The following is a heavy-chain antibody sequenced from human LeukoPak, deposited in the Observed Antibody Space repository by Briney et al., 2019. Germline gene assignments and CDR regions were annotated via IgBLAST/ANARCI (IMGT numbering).Heavy chain of an antibody. CDR2: ISGSGGST. D-gene: IGHD6-19*01. Sequence: GGSLRLSCAASGFTFSSYAMSWVRQAPGKGLEWVSAISGSGGSTYYADSVKGRFTISRDNAKNSLYLQMNSLRAEDTAVYYCARDVATSGWATFYWGPGTLVTVSS. CDR3: ARDVATSGWATFY. CDR1: GFTFSSYA. V-gene: IGHV3-23*01. J-gene: IGHJ4*02.